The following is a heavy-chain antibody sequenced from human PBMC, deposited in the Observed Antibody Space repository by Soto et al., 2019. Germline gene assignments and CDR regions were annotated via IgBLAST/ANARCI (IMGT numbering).Heavy chain of an antibody. CDR1: GFTVSSNY. J-gene: IGHJ4*02. Sequence: EVQLVESGGGLIQPGGSLRLSFAASGFTVSSNYMSWVCQAPGKGLEWVSVIYSGGSTYYSDSVKGRFTISRDNYKNTLYLQMHSLRAEDTAVYDCAGDRPSTYWGQGTLVTVSS. V-gene: IGHV3-53*01. CDR3: AGDRPSTY. CDR2: IYSGGST.